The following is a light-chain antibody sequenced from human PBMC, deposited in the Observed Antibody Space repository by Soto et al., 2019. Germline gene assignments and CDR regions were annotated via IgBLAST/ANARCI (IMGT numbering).Light chain of an antibody. Sequence: QSVLTQPPSASGTPGQRVTISCSGSSSNIGSNTVHWYQQLAGAAPKLLIYDSNQRPSGVPDRFSGSQSGTSASLAISGLQSEVEADYYCSAWDDSLNFPYVFGTGTKVT. CDR2: DSN. CDR3: SAWDDSLNFPYV. V-gene: IGLV1-44*01. J-gene: IGLJ1*01. CDR1: SSNIGSNT.